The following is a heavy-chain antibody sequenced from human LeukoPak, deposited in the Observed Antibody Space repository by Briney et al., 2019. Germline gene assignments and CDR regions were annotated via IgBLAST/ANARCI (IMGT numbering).Heavy chain of an antibody. CDR3: ARTTERGYTYGYFYYYYMDV. J-gene: IGHJ6*03. CDR1: GGSISSYY. Sequence: PSETLSLTCTVSGGSISSYYWSWIRQPPGKGLEWLGYIYYSGSTNYNPSLKSRVPISVDTSKNQFSLKLTSVTAADTAVYYCARTTERGYTYGYFYYYYMDVWGRGTTVTISS. CDR2: IYYSGST. D-gene: IGHD5-18*01. V-gene: IGHV4-59*01.